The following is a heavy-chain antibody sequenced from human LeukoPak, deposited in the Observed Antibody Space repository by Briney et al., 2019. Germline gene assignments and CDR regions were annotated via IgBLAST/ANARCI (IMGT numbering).Heavy chain of an antibody. Sequence: SETLSLTCTVSGGSISSYYWSWIRRPPGKGLEWIGYIYYSGSTNYNPSLKSRVTISVDTSKNQFSLKLSSVTAADTAVYYCVRREDSSGVWFFDYWGQGTLVTVSS. CDR1: GGSISSYY. D-gene: IGHD6-19*01. V-gene: IGHV4-59*08. CDR2: IYYSGST. CDR3: VRREDSSGVWFFDY. J-gene: IGHJ4*02.